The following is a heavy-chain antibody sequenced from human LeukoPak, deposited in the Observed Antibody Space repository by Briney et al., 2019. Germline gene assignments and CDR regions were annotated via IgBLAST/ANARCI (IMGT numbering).Heavy chain of an antibody. CDR3: ARWRRYCSSTSCLDAFDI. D-gene: IGHD2-2*01. Sequence: PSETLSLTCAVYGGSFSGYYWSWIRQPPGKGLEWIGEINHSGSTNYNPSLKSRVTISVDTSKNQFSLKPSSVTAADTAVYYCARWRRYCSSTSCLDAFDIWGQGTMVTVSS. CDR1: GGSFSGYY. CDR2: INHSGST. V-gene: IGHV4-34*01. J-gene: IGHJ3*02.